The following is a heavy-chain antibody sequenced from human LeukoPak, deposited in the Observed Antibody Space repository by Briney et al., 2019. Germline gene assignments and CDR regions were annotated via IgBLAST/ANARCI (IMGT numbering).Heavy chain of an antibody. CDR3: ARALGSMVILDP. V-gene: IGHV1-69*13. CDR1: GGTFSSNG. D-gene: IGHD2/OR15-2a*01. J-gene: IGHJ5*02. CDR2: IIPIFGTA. Sequence: ASVKVSCKASGGTFSSNGISWVRQAPGQGLEWMGRIIPIFGTANYAQKFQGGVTITADESTSTAYMQLSSLRSEDTAVYYCARALGSMVILDPWGQGTLVTVSS.